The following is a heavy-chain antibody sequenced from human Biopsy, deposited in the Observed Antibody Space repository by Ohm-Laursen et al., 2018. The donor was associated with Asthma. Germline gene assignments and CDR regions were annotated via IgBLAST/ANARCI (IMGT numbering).Heavy chain of an antibody. CDR3: ARGDSSNWSHDYFDY. V-gene: IGHV3-53*01. Sequence: GSLRLSCTASGFAVSRDHMFWVRQAPGKGLEWVSVIYSGGTSHTADSVRGRFTISRDYSKNTSYLQMHSLRAEDTAVYYCARGDSSNWSHDYFDYWGQGTLVTVSS. CDR1: GFAVSRDH. CDR2: IYSGGTS. D-gene: IGHD3-22*01. J-gene: IGHJ4*02.